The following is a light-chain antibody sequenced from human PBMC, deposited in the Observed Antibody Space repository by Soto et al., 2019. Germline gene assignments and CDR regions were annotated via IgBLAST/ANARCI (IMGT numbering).Light chain of an antibody. CDR3: QTWGTAIHDAV. CDR1: SGHSTYA. CDR2: LNSDGSH. V-gene: IGLV4-69*01. Sequence: QSVLTQSPSASASLGASVKLTCTLSSGHSTYAIAWHQQQPDKGPRSLMKLNSDGSHNKGDGIPDRFSGSSSAAGRHLTISSLQSEDEAEYDCQTWGTAIHDAVFGGGTKVTVL. J-gene: IGLJ2*01.